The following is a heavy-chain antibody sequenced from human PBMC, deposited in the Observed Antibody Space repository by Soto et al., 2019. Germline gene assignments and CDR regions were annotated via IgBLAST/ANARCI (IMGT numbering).Heavy chain of an antibody. CDR2: IYYSGST. D-gene: IGHD3-3*01. CDR1: GGSISSSSYY. V-gene: IGHV4-39*01. J-gene: IGHJ4*02. CDR3: ASQVLRFYYYFDY. Sequence: SETLSLTCTVSGGSISSSSYYWGWIRQPPGKGLEWIGSIYYSGSTYYNPSLKSRVTISVDTSKNQFSLKLSSVTAADTAVYYCASQVLRFYYYFDYWGQGTLVTVSS.